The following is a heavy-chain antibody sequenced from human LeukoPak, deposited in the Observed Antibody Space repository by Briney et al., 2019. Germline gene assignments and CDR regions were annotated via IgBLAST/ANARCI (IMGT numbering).Heavy chain of an antibody. V-gene: IGHV3-48*03. CDR3: ASSVTEGAGLGDY. CDR2: ISSSGSTI. D-gene: IGHD1-26*01. CDR1: GFTFSSYE. Sequence: GGSLRLSCAASGFTFSSYEMNWVRQAPGKGLEWVSYISSSGSTIYYADSVKGRFTISRDNAKNSLYLQMDSLRAEDTAVYYCASSVTEGAGLGDYWGQGTLVSVSS. J-gene: IGHJ4*02.